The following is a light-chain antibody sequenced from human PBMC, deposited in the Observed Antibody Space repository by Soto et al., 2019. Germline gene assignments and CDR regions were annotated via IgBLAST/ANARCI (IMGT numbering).Light chain of an antibody. CDR3: QQYNNWPPST. Sequence: EIVFTQSPATLSFSRGERATLSCMASQSVSSYLAWYQQKPGQAPRLLIYDASNRATGIPARFSGSGSGTEFTLTISSLQSEDFAVYYCQQYNNWPPSTFGQGTKVDIK. CDR2: DAS. CDR1: QSVSSY. J-gene: IGKJ1*01. V-gene: IGKV3-11*01.